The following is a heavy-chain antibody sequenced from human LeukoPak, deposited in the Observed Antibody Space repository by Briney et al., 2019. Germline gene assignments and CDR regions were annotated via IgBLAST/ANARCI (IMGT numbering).Heavy chain of an antibody. CDR3: ARSHGPVLLRFDP. CDR1: GGSISSGGYY. J-gene: IGHJ5*02. D-gene: IGHD3-10*01. V-gene: IGHV4-31*03. CDR2: IYYSGST. Sequence: PSETLSLTCTVSGGSISSGGYYWSWIRQHPGKGLEWIGYIYYSGSTYYNPSLKSRVTISVDTSKNQFSLKLSSVTAADTAVYYCARSHGPVLLRFDPWGQGTLVTVSS.